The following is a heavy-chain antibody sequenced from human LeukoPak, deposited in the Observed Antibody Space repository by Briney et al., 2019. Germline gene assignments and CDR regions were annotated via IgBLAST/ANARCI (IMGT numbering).Heavy chain of an antibody. CDR1: GFTFSSYA. CDR3: AKDTSFYYDSSGPDAFDI. Sequence: GGSLRLSCAASGFTFSSYAMHWVRQAPGKGLEWVAVISYDGSNKYYADSVKGRFTISRDNSKNTLYLQMNSLRAEDTALYYCAKDTSFYYDSSGPDAFDIWGQGTMVTVSS. J-gene: IGHJ3*02. V-gene: IGHV3-30-3*01. D-gene: IGHD3-22*01. CDR2: ISYDGSNK.